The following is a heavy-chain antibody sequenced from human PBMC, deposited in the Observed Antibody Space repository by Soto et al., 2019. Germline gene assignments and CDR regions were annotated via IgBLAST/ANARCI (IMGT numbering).Heavy chain of an antibody. D-gene: IGHD1-7*01. J-gene: IGHJ4*02. Sequence: EVQLAESGGGMVQPGGSLRLSCVASGFTFSSYDMHWVRQAPGKGLEYVSSISSNGGTTYYGNSVKGRFTISRDNSKNTLYLQMGSLRAEDMAVYDCVRRLSGNYDYWGQGTLVTVSS. CDR1: GFTFSSYD. CDR2: ISSNGGTT. CDR3: VRRLSGNYDY. V-gene: IGHV3-64*01.